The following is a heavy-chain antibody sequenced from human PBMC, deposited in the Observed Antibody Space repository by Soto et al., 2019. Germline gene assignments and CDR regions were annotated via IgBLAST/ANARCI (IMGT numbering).Heavy chain of an antibody. CDR2: ISGSGGST. V-gene: IGHV3-23*01. CDR3: ATHQQYDYYYYYMDV. J-gene: IGHJ6*03. D-gene: IGHD2-2*01. Sequence: GGSLRLSCAASGFTFSSYAMSWVRQAPGKGLEWVSAISGSGGSTYYADSVKGRFTISRDNSKNTLYLQMNSLRAEDTAVYYCATHQQYDYYYYYMDVWGKGTTVTVAS. CDR1: GFTFSSYA.